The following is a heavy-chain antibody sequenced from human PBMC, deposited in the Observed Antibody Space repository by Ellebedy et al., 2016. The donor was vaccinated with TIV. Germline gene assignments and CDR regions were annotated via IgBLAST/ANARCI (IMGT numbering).Heavy chain of an antibody. CDR2: ISSNSGNI. CDR3: ARDENYVAEVIDY. V-gene: IGHV3-48*02. D-gene: IGHD1-7*01. Sequence: PGGSLRLSCAASGFTFSTYSMNRVRQAPGKGLEWVSYISSNSGNIYYADSVKGRFTISRDNAKNSLYLQMNSLRDEDTAVYYCARDENYVAEVIDYWGQGTLVTVSS. J-gene: IGHJ4*02. CDR1: GFTFSTYS.